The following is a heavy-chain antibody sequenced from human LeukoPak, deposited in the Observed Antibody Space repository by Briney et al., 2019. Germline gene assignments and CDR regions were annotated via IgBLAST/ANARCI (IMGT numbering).Heavy chain of an antibody. D-gene: IGHD5-12*01. V-gene: IGHV4-38-2*02. CDR3: ARSVATASYYYMDV. J-gene: IGHJ6*03. CDR2: IYHSGSS. CDR1: GYSISSHYY. Sequence: SETLSLTCTVSGYSISSHYYWGWIRQPPGKGLEWIGSIYHSGSSYYNPSLKSRVTISVDTSRNQFSLKLSSVTAADTAVYYCARSVATASYYYMDVWGKGTTVTVSS.